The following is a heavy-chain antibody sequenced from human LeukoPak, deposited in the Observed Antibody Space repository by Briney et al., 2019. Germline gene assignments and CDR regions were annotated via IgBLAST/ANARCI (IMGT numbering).Heavy chain of an antibody. CDR3: ARDQYDTWSRRGNFDS. CDR1: GFSFTNYW. J-gene: IGHJ4*02. Sequence: GGSLRLSCAASGFSFTNYWMHWVRQAPGKGLVWVSHINSDGSATRYADSVKGRFTISRDNTKNSLYLQMNSLRVEDTAVFYCARDQYDTWSRRGNFDSWGQGTLVIVSS. D-gene: IGHD3-3*01. V-gene: IGHV3-74*01. CDR2: INSDGSAT.